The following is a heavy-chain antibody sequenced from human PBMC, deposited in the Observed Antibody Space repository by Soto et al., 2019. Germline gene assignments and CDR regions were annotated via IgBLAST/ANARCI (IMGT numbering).Heavy chain of an antibody. J-gene: IGHJ4*02. CDR2: INHSGST. CDR3: ARGSSEYRGYDLGY. D-gene: IGHD5-12*01. Sequence: PSETLSLTCAVYGGSFSGYYWTWIRQPPGTGLEWIGEINHSGSTNYNPSLKSRVTISVDTSKNQFSLKLTSVTAADTAVYYCARGSSEYRGYDLGYWGQGTLVTVSS. CDR1: GGSFSGYY. V-gene: IGHV4-34*01.